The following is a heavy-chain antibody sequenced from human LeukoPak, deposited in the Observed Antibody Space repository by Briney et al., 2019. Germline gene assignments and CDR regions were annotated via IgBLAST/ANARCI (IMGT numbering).Heavy chain of an antibody. CDR3: ARARADSSAEPAFDI. D-gene: IGHD3-22*01. CDR1: GFTFSNYE. V-gene: IGHV3-48*03. CDR2: ISSSGSTI. J-gene: IGHJ3*02. Sequence: PGGSLRLSCAASGFTFSNYEINWVRQAPGKGLEWVSYISSSGSTIYYADPLKGRFTISRDNAKNSLYLQMNSLRAEDTAVYYCARARADSSAEPAFDIWGQGTMVTVSS.